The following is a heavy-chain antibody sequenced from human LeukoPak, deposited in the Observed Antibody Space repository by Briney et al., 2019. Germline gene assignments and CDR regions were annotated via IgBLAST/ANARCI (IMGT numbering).Heavy chain of an antibody. CDR3: ARLGNIDAFDI. J-gene: IGHJ3*02. Sequence: GGSLRLSCAASGFTVSSNYMSWVRQAPGKGLEWVSVIYSGGSTYCADSVKGRFTISRHNSKNTLYLQMNSLRAEDTAVYYCARLGNIDAFDIWGQGTVVTVSS. D-gene: IGHD2/OR15-2a*01. CDR1: GFTVSSNY. V-gene: IGHV3-53*04. CDR2: IYSGGST.